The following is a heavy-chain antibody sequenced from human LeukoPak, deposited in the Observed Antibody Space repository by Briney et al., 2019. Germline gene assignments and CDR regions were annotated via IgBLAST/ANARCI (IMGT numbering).Heavy chain of an antibody. CDR1: GGSISSYY. CDR2: IYYSEST. D-gene: IGHD3-10*01. CDR3: ARGGVITKLFDY. V-gene: IGHV4-59*01. Sequence: SEPLSLTCTVCGGSISSYYWRWIRQPPGKGQEGVGYIYYSESTNYTPARKTRVTIYVDTSKNLFSQKLSSVTAADTAVYYCARGGVITKLFDYWGQGTLVTVSS. J-gene: IGHJ4*02.